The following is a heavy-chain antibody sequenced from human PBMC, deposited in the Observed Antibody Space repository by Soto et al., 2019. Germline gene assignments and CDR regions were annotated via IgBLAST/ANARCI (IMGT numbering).Heavy chain of an antibody. CDR1: GGSISSSNW. J-gene: IGHJ6*02. CDR3: AKDRLERSPYHYNYGVDV. CDR2: FYHRGKT. D-gene: IGHD1-1*01. V-gene: IGHV4-4*02. Sequence: QVQLQESGPGLVKPSGTLSLTCVVSGGSISSSNWWSWVRQPPGKGRGWIGEFYHRGKTNYNPSLKSRVTISIDNSKNQFSLNLNSVTAADTAVYFCAKDRLERSPYHYNYGVDVWGQGTSVTVSS.